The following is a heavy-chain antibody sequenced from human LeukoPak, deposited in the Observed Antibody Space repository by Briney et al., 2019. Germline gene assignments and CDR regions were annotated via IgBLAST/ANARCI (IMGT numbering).Heavy chain of an antibody. CDR1: GYTCNKYD. V-gene: IGHV3-20*04. CDR3: ARGIDY. J-gene: IGHJ4*02. CDR2: INWNGGSA. Sequence: GGSLRLCCVASGYTCNKYDMSGVRQAPGKGLEWVSGINWNGGSAGYADSVKGRFTISRDNAKNSLYLQMNSLRAEDTALYYCARGIDYWGQGTLVTVSS.